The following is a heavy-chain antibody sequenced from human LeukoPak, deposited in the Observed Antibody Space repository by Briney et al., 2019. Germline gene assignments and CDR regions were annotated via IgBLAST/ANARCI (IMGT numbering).Heavy chain of an antibody. CDR2: IYSGGTT. CDR3: ARGHRYYGSGSYSFDY. CDR1: GFVVSSSY. J-gene: IGHJ4*02. Sequence: GGSLRLSCAAPGFVVSSSYMSWVRQAPGKGLEWVSVIYSGGTTYYADSVKGRFTTSRDNSKSTLFLQMSSLRAEDTAVYYCARGHRYYGSGSYSFDYWGQGTLVTVSS. D-gene: IGHD3-10*01. V-gene: IGHV3-53*01.